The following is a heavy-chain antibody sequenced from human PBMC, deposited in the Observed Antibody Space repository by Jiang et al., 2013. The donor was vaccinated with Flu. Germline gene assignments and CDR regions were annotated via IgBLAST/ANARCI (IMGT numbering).Heavy chain of an antibody. Sequence: GYTFTSYAMNWVRQAPGQGLEWMGWINTNTGNPTYAQGFTGRFVFSLDTSVSTAYLQISSLKAEDTAVYYCARDFAIFGVVNYYYGMDVWGQGTTVTVSS. CDR1: GYTFTSYA. D-gene: IGHD3-3*01. CDR2: INTNTGNP. J-gene: IGHJ6*02. CDR3: ARDFAIFGVVNYYYGMDV. V-gene: IGHV7-4-1*02.